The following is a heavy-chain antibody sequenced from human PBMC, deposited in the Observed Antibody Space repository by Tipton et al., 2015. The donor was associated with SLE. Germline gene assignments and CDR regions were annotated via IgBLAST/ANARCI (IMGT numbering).Heavy chain of an antibody. J-gene: IGHJ4*02. Sequence: TLSLTCAVYGGSFSDYSWSWIRQPPGKGLEWIGEINHSGSTNYNPSLKRRVTISIDTSKNQFSLRLTTVTAADTAVYYCARDCTTGVCYTPALDCWGQGTLVAVSP. CDR2: INHSGST. CDR3: ARDCTTGVCYTPALDC. D-gene: IGHD2-8*01. CDR1: GGSFSDYS. V-gene: IGHV4-34*01.